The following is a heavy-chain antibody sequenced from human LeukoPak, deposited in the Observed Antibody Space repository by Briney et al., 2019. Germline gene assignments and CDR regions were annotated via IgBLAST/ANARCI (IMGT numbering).Heavy chain of an antibody. CDR1: GGSISSYY. Sequence: SETLSLTCTVSGGSISSYYWSWIRQPAGNGLEWIGRIYTSGSTNYNPSLKSRVTMSVDTSKNQFSLKLSSGTAADTAVYYCARASVITIFGVVIRVYFDYWGQGTLVTVSS. J-gene: IGHJ4*02. CDR2: IYTSGST. D-gene: IGHD3-3*01. V-gene: IGHV4-4*07. CDR3: ARASVITIFGVVIRVYFDY.